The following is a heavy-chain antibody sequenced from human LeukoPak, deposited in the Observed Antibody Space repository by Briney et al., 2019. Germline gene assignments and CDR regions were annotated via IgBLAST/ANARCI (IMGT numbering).Heavy chain of an antibody. J-gene: IGHJ4*02. D-gene: IGHD3-22*01. CDR1: GGSISSYY. Sequence: PSETLSLTCTVSGGSISSYYWSWIRQPPGKGLEWIGYIYYSGSTNYNPSLKSRVTISVDTSKNQFSLKLSSVTAADTAVYYCARDLLNYYDSSGTDYWGQGTLVTVSS. CDR2: IYYSGST. V-gene: IGHV4-59*01. CDR3: ARDLLNYYDSSGTDY.